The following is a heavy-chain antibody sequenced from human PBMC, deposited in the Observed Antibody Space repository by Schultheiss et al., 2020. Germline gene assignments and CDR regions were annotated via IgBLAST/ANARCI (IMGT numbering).Heavy chain of an antibody. D-gene: IGHD3-16*02. CDR3: ARVGYVWGSYRYGNDC. J-gene: IGHJ4*02. CDR1: GFIFSSYW. Sequence: GGSLRLSCAASGFIFSSYWMSWVRQAPGKGLEWVANIKQDGSEKYYVDSVKGRFTISRDNAKNSLYLQMNSLRAEDTAVYYCARVGYVWGSYRYGNDCWGQGTLVTVSS. V-gene: IGHV3-7*01. CDR2: IKQDGSEK.